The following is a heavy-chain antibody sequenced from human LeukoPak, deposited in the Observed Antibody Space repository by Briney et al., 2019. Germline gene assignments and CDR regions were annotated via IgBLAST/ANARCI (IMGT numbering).Heavy chain of an antibody. V-gene: IGHV1-18*01. J-gene: IGHJ6*02. CDR1: GYTFTSYG. Sequence: GASVKVSCKASGYTFTSYGISWVRQAPGQGLEWMGWISAYNDNTNYAQKLQGRVTMTTDTSTSTAYMELRSLRSDDTAVYYCAREVYGDYPNYYYYGMDVWGQGTTVTVSS. CDR3: AREVYGDYPNYYYYGMDV. CDR2: ISAYNDNT. D-gene: IGHD4-17*01.